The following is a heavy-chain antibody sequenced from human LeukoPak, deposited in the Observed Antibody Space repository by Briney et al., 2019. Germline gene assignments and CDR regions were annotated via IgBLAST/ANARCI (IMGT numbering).Heavy chain of an antibody. D-gene: IGHD1-26*01. J-gene: IGHJ4*02. CDR3: ARGGGGSPWSDY. Sequence: AAVKVSCKSSGSTFITYGTNWMRQAPGQGLEWMAWISPYNGRTDYAPQFQDRVTLTTNTSTGTVFMELRDITSADTAQYYCARGGGGSPWSDYWGQGTLVTVSS. V-gene: IGHV1-18*01. CDR1: GSTFITYG. CDR2: ISPYNGRT.